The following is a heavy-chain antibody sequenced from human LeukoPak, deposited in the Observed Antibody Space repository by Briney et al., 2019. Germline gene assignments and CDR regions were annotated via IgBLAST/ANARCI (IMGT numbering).Heavy chain of an antibody. CDR2: INHSGST. D-gene: IGHD2-15*01. Sequence: TSETLSLTCAVYGGSFSGYYWSWIRQPPGKGLEWIGEINHSGSTNYNPSLKSRVTISVDTSKNQFSLKLSSVTAADTAVYYCARSRGYCSGGSCFSYYYYYYGMDVWGQGTTVTVSS. CDR1: GGSFSGYY. CDR3: ARSRGYCSGGSCFSYYYYYYGMDV. V-gene: IGHV4-34*01. J-gene: IGHJ6*02.